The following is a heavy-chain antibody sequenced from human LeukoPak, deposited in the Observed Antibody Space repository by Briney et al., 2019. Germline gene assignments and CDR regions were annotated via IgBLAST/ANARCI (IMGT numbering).Heavy chain of an antibody. CDR2: FYSGGST. CDR1: GGSISSYY. J-gene: IGHJ4*02. Sequence: KPSETLSLTCTVSGGSISSYYWSWIRQPAGKGLEWIGRFYSGGSTDYNPSLKSRVTMSVDTSKNQFSLKLSSVTAADTAVYYCARHTIRYCSSTSCYFDYWGQGTLVTVSS. D-gene: IGHD2-2*01. CDR3: ARHTIRYCSSTSCYFDY. V-gene: IGHV4-4*07.